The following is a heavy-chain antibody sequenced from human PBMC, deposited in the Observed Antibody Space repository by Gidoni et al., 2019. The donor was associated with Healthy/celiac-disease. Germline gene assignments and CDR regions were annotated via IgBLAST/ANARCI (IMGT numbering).Heavy chain of an antibody. V-gene: IGHV4-34*01. Sequence: QVQLQQSGAGLLKPAETLSLTCAVYGGSCRGYYWCWIRQPPGKGLEWIGEINHSGSTNYNPSLKSRVTISVDTSKNQFSLQLSSVTAADTAVYYCARGRKVNRLRYFDWLSRFDYWGQGTLVTVSS. D-gene: IGHD3-9*01. CDR1: GGSCRGYY. CDR3: ARGRKVNRLRYFDWLSRFDY. J-gene: IGHJ4*02. CDR2: INHSGST.